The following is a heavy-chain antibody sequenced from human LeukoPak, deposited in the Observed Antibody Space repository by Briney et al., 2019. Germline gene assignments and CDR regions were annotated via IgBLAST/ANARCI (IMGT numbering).Heavy chain of an antibody. CDR1: GGSISSSSYY. CDR3: AREGHGYTKD. J-gene: IGHJ4*02. D-gene: IGHD5-24*01. Sequence: SETLSLTCTVSGGSISSSSYYWSWIRQPPGKGLEWIGYIYYSGSTNYNPSLKSRVTISVDTSKNQFSLKLSSVTAADTAVYYCAREGHGYTKDWGQGTLVTVSS. CDR2: IYYSGST. V-gene: IGHV4-61*01.